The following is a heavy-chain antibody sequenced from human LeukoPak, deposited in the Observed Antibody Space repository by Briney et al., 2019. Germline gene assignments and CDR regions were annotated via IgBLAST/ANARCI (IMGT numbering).Heavy chain of an antibody. J-gene: IGHJ4*02. V-gene: IGHV3-9*01. CDR2: ISWNSGSI. CDR1: GFTFDDYA. Sequence: PGGSLRLSCAASGFTFDDYAMNWVRQAPGKGLGWVSGISWNSGSIGYADSVKGRFTISRDNAKNSLYLQVNSLRAEDTALYYCAKDRSGYFDYWGQGTLVTVSS. CDR3: AKDRSGYFDY. D-gene: IGHD3-22*01.